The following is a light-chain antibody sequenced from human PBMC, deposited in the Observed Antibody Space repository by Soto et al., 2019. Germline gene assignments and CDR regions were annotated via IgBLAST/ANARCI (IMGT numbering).Light chain of an antibody. J-gene: IGLJ3*02. CDR2: KNN. V-gene: IGLV1-47*01. CDR3: AAWDDSLSAGV. CDR1: SYNVGKNL. Sequence: QSVLTQPPSASGTPGQRVTISCSGGSYNVGKNLVYWYQQRPGTAPKLIIFKNNQRPSGVPDRFSGSNSGSSASLAISGLRSEDEADDFCAAWDDSLSAGVFGGGTKVTV.